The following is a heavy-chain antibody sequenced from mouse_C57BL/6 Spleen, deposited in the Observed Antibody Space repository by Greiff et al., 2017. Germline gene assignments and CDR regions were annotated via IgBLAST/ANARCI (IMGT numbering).Heavy chain of an antibody. D-gene: IGHD2-4*01. CDR2: IYPGSGST. V-gene: IGHV1-55*01. J-gene: IGHJ4*01. CDR1: GYTFTSYW. CDR3: ARSLIYDYDGGYAMDY. Sequence: QVQLKQSGAELVKPGASVTMSCKASGYTFTSYWITWVKQRPGQGLEWIGDIYPGSGSTNYNEKFKSKATLTVDTSSSTAYMQLSSLTSEDSAVYYCARSLIYDYDGGYAMDYWGQGTSVTVSS.